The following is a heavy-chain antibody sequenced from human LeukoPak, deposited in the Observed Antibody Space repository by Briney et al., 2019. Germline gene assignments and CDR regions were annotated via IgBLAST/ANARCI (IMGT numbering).Heavy chain of an antibody. CDR3: ARGRYDFWSGYPTNWFDP. D-gene: IGHD3-3*01. J-gene: IGHJ5*02. CDR1: GGSISSSSYY. CDR2: IYYSGST. Sequence: SETLSLTCTVSGGSISSSSYYWGWLRQPPGKGLEWIGSIYYSGSTYYNPSLKSRVTISVDTSKNQFSLKLSSVTAADTAVYYCARGRYDFWSGYPTNWFDPWGQGTLVTVSS. V-gene: IGHV4-39*01.